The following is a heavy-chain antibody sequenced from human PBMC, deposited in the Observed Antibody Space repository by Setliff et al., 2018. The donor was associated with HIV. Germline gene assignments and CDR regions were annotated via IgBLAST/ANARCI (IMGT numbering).Heavy chain of an antibody. J-gene: IGHJ6*03. Sequence: SETLSLTCGVSGASFSGNCWGWVRQPPGKGLEWIGSIYHSGTIYYSPSLKSRVTMSVDTSKNQFSLNLSSVTAADTGVYYCARHPSTRIYQYYYIDVWGKGTTVTVSS. D-gene: IGHD1-26*01. CDR2: IYHSGTI. CDR1: GASFSGNC. V-gene: IGHV4-39*01. CDR3: ARHPSTRIYQYYYIDV.